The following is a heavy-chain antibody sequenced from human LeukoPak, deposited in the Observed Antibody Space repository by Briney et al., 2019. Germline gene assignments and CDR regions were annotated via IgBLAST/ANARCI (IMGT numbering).Heavy chain of an antibody. Sequence: PSETLSLTCTVSGGSISSYFWSWIRQPPEKGLEWIGYVYYSGSTKYNPSLKSRVTISVDTSKNQFSLNLTSVTAADTAMYYCARHGSVWFPIDHWGQGALVTVSS. D-gene: IGHD6-19*01. V-gene: IGHV4-59*08. CDR2: VYYSGST. CDR1: GGSISSYF. J-gene: IGHJ4*02. CDR3: ARHGSVWFPIDH.